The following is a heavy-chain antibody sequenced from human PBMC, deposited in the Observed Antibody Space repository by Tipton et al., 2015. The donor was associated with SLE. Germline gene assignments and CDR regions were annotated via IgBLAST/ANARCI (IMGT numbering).Heavy chain of an antibody. CDR1: GFTFSSYA. D-gene: IGHD2-8*02. Sequence: RSLRLSCAASGFTFSSYAMHWVRQAPGKGLEWVAVISYDGSNKYYADSVKGRFTISRDNSKNTLYLQMNSLRAEDTAVYYCARTITGAFDIWGQGTMVTVSS. CDR2: ISYDGSNK. CDR3: ARTITGAFDI. V-gene: IGHV3-30-3*01. J-gene: IGHJ3*02.